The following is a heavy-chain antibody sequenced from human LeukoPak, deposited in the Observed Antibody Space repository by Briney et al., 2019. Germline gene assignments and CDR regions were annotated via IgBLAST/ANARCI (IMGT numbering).Heavy chain of an antibody. J-gene: IGHJ4*02. D-gene: IGHD3-22*01. Sequence: SETLSLTCAVYGGSFSGYYWSWIRQPPGKGLEWIGEINHSGSTNYNPSLKSRVTISVDTSKNQFSLKLSSVTAADTAVFYCARDAISSGYVAHFDYWGQGILVTVSS. CDR1: GGSFSGYY. CDR2: INHSGST. CDR3: ARDAISSGYVAHFDY. V-gene: IGHV4-34*01.